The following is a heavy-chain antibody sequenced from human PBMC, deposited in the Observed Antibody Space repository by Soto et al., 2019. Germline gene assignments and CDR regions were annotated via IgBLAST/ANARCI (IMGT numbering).Heavy chain of an antibody. CDR2: IKSKTDGGTT. CDR1: GFTFSNAW. V-gene: IGHV3-15*01. J-gene: IGHJ6*02. Sequence: PGGSLRLSCAASGFTFSNAWMSWVRQAPGKGLEWVGRIKSKTDGGTTDYAASVQGRFTNSREAEKTPGYLQMISCQTDDPAVYSCAREGGHTGGALEIWGQGTTVTVSS. D-gene: IGHD1-26*01. CDR3: AREGGHTGGALEI.